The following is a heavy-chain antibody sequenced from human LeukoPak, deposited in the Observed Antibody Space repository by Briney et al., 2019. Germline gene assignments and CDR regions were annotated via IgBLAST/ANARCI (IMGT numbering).Heavy chain of an antibody. CDR2: IRYDGNNK. V-gene: IGHV3-30*02. J-gene: IGHJ5*02. CDR3: ARSLVVGANPYH. CDR1: GFTFSSYG. Sequence: PGGSLRLSCAASGFTFSSYGMHWVRQAPGKGLEWVAFIRYDGNNKYYADSVKGRFTISRDNSKNTLYLQMKSLRPEDTAVYYCARSLVVGANPYHWGQGTLVTVSS. D-gene: IGHD1-26*01.